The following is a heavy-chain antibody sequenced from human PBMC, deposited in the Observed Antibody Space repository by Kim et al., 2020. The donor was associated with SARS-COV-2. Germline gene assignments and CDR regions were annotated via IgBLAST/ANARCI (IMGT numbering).Heavy chain of an antibody. CDR1: GFTFSSYS. CDR2: ISSSSSYI. CDR3: ARVHPRVDGYNIDY. Sequence: GGSLRLSCAASGFTFSSYSMNWVRQAPGKGLEWVSSISSSSSYIYYADSVKGRFTISRDNAKNSLYLQMNSLRAEDTAVYYCARVHPRVDGYNIDYWGQGTLVTVSS. D-gene: IGHD5-12*01. V-gene: IGHV3-21*01. J-gene: IGHJ4*02.